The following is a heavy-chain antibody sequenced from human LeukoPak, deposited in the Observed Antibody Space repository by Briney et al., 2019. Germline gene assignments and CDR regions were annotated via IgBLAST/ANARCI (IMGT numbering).Heavy chain of an antibody. V-gene: IGHV3-20*04. CDR3: ARGSYYYDSSGYPFDY. Sequence: GGSLRLSCAASGFTFDDYGMSWVRQAPGKGLEWVSGINWNGGSTGCADSVKGRFTISRDNAKNSLYLQMNSLRAEDTALYYCARGSYYYDSSGYPFDYWGQGTLVTVSS. CDR1: GFTFDDYG. D-gene: IGHD3-22*01. CDR2: INWNGGST. J-gene: IGHJ4*02.